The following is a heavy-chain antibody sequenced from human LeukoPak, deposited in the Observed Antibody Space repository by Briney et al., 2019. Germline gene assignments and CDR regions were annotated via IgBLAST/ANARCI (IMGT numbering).Heavy chain of an antibody. D-gene: IGHD3-3*01. V-gene: IGHV4-39*07. CDR3: ARGRGRAFGVAPARYFDY. Sequence: SETLSLTCTVSGGSISSGDYYWSWIRQPPGKGLEWIGEINHSGSTNYNPSLKSRVTISVDTSKNQFSQKLSSVTAADTAVYYCARGRGRAFGVAPARYFDYWGQGTLVTVSS. CDR2: INHSGST. CDR1: GGSISSGDYY. J-gene: IGHJ4*02.